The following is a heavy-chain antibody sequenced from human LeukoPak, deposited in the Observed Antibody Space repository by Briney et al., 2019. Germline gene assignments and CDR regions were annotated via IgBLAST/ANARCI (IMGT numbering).Heavy chain of an antibody. J-gene: IGHJ4*02. D-gene: IGHD1-20*01. CDR2: IYYSGST. Sequence: ASETLSLTCTVSGGSISSYYWSWIRQPPGKGLEWIGYIYYSGSTNYNPSLKSRVTISVDTSKNQFSLKLSSVTAADTAVYYCARLNNWNHFDYWGQGTLVTVSS. CDR1: GGSISSYY. CDR3: ARLNNWNHFDY. V-gene: IGHV4-59*01.